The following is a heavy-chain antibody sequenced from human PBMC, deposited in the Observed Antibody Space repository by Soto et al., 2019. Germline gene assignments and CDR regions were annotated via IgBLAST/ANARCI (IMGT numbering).Heavy chain of an antibody. D-gene: IGHD6-6*01. Sequence: GGSLRLSCAASGFAFANYAMTWVRQASGKGLEWVSTIGGGGGSTYYADPVKGRFTISRDNSKNTVYLQMNSLRAEDKAVYFCEKERIARGADYWCQGTLVNVSS. CDR1: GFAFANYA. J-gene: IGHJ4*02. CDR3: EKERIARGADY. CDR2: IGGGGGST. V-gene: IGHV3-23*01.